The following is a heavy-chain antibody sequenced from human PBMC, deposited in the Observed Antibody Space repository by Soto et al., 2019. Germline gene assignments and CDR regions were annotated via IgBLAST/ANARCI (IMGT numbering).Heavy chain of an antibody. CDR3: ARDSSGWYGFDY. CDR2: IYWDDDK. D-gene: IGHD6-19*01. J-gene: IGHJ4*02. Sequence: SGPTLVNPTQTLTLTCTFSWFSLSTSGVGVGWIRQPPGKALEWLALIYWDDDKRYSPSLKSRLTITKDTSKNQVVLTMTNMDPVDTATYYCARDSSGWYGFDYWGQGTLVTVSS. CDR1: WFSLSTSGVG. V-gene: IGHV2-5*02.